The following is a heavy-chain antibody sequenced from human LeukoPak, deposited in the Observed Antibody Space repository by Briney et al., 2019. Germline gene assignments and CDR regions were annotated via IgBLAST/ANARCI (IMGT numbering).Heavy chain of an antibody. V-gene: IGHV3-73*01. J-gene: IGHJ4*02. Sequence: PGGSLRLSCAASGFTFTGSTMSWVRQASGKGLEWVGRIRNKLNSYATGYAASGKGRFTISRDDSKNTTYLQMNSLKTDDTAVYYCSSRIIGTRVDYWGQGILVTVSS. CDR2: IRNKLNSYAT. D-gene: IGHD1-20*01. CDR3: SSRIIGTRVDY. CDR1: GFTFTGST.